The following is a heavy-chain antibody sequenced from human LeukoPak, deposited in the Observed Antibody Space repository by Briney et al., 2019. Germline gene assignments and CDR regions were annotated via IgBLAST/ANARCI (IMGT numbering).Heavy chain of an antibody. J-gene: IGHJ4*02. V-gene: IGHV3-7*01. CDR1: GFTFSSYW. CDR2: IKQDGSEK. Sequence: GGSLRLSCAASGFTFSSYWMSWVRQAPGKGLEWVANIKQDGSEKYYVDSVKGRFTISRDNAKNSLYLQVNSLRAEDTAVYYCARMKDGYNGYYFDYWGQGTLVTVSS. D-gene: IGHD5-24*01. CDR3: ARMKDGYNGYYFDY.